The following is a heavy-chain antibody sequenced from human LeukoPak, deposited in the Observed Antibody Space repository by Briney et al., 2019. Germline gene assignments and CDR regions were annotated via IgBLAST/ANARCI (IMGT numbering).Heavy chain of an antibody. J-gene: IGHJ4*02. CDR2: FYTSGRT. V-gene: IGHV4-4*07. D-gene: IGHD6-19*01. CDR3: ARSGGSSGWYYFDN. Sequence: SETLSLTCIVSGGSISSYYWSWIRQPAGKGLEWIGRFYTSGRTDYNPSFTSRVTMSVDTSKNQVSLKLGSVTAADTAVYYCARSGGSSGWYYFDNWGQGTLVTVSS. CDR1: GGSISSYY.